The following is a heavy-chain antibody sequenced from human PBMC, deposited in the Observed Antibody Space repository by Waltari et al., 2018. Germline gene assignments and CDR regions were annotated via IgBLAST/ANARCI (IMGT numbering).Heavy chain of an antibody. CDR1: GYTFTSYD. CDR2: MNPNSGNT. CDR3: ARGNIHYYYYYMDV. J-gene: IGHJ6*03. Sequence: QVQLVQSGAEVKKPGASVKVSCKASGYTFTSYDINWVRQATGQGLEWMGWMNPNSGNTGYAQKFQGRVTRTRNTSISTAYMELSSLRSEDTAVYYCARGNIHYYYYYMDVWGKGTTVTVSS. V-gene: IGHV1-8*01.